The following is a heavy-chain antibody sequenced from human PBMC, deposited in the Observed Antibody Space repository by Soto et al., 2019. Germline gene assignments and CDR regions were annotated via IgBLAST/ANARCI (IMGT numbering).Heavy chain of an antibody. CDR2: IYYNGSNE. J-gene: IGHJ3*02. CDR1: EFTFSNFG. CDR3: ARVDVVVAADAFDI. Sequence: QVQLVESGGGVVQPGRSLRLSCAASEFTFSNFGMHWVRQAPGKGLEWVAVIYYNGSNEYYADSVKGRFTISRDNSKNPLYLQMNGLRAEDTAVYYCARVDVVVAADAFDIWGQGTMVTVSS. D-gene: IGHD2-15*01. V-gene: IGHV3-33*01.